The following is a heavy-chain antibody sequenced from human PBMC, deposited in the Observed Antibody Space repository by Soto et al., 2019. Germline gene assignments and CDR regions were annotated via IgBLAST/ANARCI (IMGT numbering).Heavy chain of an antibody. CDR3: AKQVGYSGYDAAHYLDY. V-gene: IGHV3-23*01. Sequence: GGSLRLSCAASGFTFSSYAMSWVRQAPGKGLEWVSVISASGGLTYYADSVKGRFTISRDNSKNTLYLQMNSLRAEDTAVYYCAKQVGYSGYDAAHYLDYWGQGTLVTVSS. CDR2: ISASGGLT. J-gene: IGHJ4*02. CDR1: GFTFSSYA. D-gene: IGHD5-12*01.